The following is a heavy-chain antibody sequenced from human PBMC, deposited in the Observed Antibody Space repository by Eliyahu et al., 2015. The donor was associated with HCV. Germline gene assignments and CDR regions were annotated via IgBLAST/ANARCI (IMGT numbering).Heavy chain of an antibody. Sequence: QVHLQQWGAGLLKPSETLSLTCAVYGGSFSDHXWSWIRQTPGKGLEWIGEVNDSGDTNYNPSLKSRVTISVDTSKHQFSLRMNSVTAADTAMYYCARVIGAAAGDSWSQGTLVTVSS. CDR2: VNDSGDT. CDR3: ARVIGAAAGDS. CDR1: GGSFSDHX. J-gene: IGHJ5*01. D-gene: IGHD6-13*01. V-gene: IGHV4-34*01.